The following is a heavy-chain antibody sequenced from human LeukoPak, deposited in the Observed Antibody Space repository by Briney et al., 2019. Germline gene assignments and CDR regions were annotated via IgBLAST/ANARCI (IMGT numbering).Heavy chain of an antibody. CDR3: VTGGHYSGI. J-gene: IGHJ4*02. Sequence: GGSLRLSCAASGFTSSSHWMGWVRQARGKGREGGANIKQDGSEKNYVDSVQGRFTISRDNDKNSLYLQMSSLRGEDTAVYYCVTGGHYSGIWGQGSLITVSS. D-gene: IGHD3-3*01. CDR1: GFTSSSHW. V-gene: IGHV3-7*01. CDR2: IKQDGSEK.